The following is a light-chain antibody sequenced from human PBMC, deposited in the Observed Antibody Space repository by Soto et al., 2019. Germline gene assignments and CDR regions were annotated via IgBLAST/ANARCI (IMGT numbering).Light chain of an antibody. V-gene: IGKV3-20*01. CDR3: QQYGSSGT. J-gene: IGKJ1*01. Sequence: EVLWTQSPCTLSLSPGERATLSCRASQSVSNNYLAWYQQKPGQAPRLLSYGASNRATGISDRFSGSGSGTDFTLTISRLEPEDFAVYYCQQYGSSGTFGQGTKV. CDR1: QSVSNNY. CDR2: GAS.